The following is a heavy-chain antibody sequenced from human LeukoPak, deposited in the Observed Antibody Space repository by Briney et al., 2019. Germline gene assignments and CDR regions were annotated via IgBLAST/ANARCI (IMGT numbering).Heavy chain of an antibody. V-gene: IGHV3-23*01. J-gene: IGHJ4*02. Sequence: GGSLRLSCAASGFTFSSDAMSWVRQAPGKGLEWVSAIIGSGGSTYYADSVKGRFTISRDNSKNTLYLQMNSLRAEDTAVYYCAKSLIQLPYYFDYWGQGTLVTVSS. CDR2: IIGSGGST. CDR3: AKSLIQLPYYFDY. D-gene: IGHD5-18*01. CDR1: GFTFSSDA.